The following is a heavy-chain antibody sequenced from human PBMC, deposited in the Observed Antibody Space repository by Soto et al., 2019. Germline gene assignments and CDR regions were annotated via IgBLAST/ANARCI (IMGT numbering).Heavy chain of an antibody. CDR3: ARVVAIAAAAQWFDP. CDR1: GYTFTSYG. J-gene: IGHJ5*02. D-gene: IGHD6-13*01. CDR2: ISVYNGNT. Sequence: GASVKVSCKASGYTFTSYGISWVRQAPGQGLEGMGGISVYNGNTNYAQKLQGRVTMTTDTSTSTAYMELRSLRSDDTAVYYCARVVAIAAAAQWFDPWGQGTLVTVSS. V-gene: IGHV1-18*01.